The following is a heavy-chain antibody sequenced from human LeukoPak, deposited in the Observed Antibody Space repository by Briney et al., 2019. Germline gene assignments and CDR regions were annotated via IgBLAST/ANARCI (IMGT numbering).Heavy chain of an antibody. CDR2: ISSSSDYI. D-gene: IGHD2-2*01. V-gene: IGHV3-21*01. CDR3: ARADQGPLDY. Sequence: GGSLRLSCAASGFTFSSYEMNWVRQAPGKGLEWVSSISSSSDYIYYADSVKGRFTISRDNARNTVYLHMNSLRAEDTAVFYCARADQGPLDYWGQGTLVTVSS. J-gene: IGHJ4*02. CDR1: GFTFSSYE.